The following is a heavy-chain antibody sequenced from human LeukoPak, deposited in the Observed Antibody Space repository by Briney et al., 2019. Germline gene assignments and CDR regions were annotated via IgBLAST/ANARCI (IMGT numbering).Heavy chain of an antibody. CDR3: ARDSSSWYSA. CDR1: GGSIRSYY. V-gene: IGHV4-59*01. D-gene: IGHD6-13*01. CDR2: IYYSGSP. J-gene: IGHJ4*02. Sequence: TSEALSLTCIVSGGSIRSYYWRWIRPPPGKRVGWIGYIYYSGSPNYSPSLMSRVNISVDTSKNQFTLKLSSVAAADTAVYYCARDSSSWYSAWGQGTLVTVSS.